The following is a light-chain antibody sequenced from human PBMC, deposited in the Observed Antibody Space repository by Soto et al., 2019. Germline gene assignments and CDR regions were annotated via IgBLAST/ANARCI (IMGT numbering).Light chain of an antibody. V-gene: IGLV2-14*01. J-gene: IGLJ2*01. CDR2: DVT. Sequence: QLVLTQPASVSGSPGQSITISCTGTTGDLGVSDYVSWYQQHPGKAPKLLIYDVTNRPSGVSNRFSASKSGNTASLTISGLQAEDEANYYCSSYTSSAILVFGGGTKLTVL. CDR1: TGDLGVSDY. CDR3: SSYTSSAILV.